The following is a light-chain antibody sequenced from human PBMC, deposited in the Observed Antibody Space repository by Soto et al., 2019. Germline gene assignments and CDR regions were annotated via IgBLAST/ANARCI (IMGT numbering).Light chain of an antibody. CDR1: SSDIGRFNY. V-gene: IGLV2-14*03. J-gene: IGLJ1*01. Sequence: QSALAQPASVSGSPGQSITISCTGGSSDIGRFNYVSWYLQHPGKAPKLIIYNVSNRPSGVSDRFSGSKSGNTASLTISGLQAEDEADYYCSSFTNSGALYVFGAGTKVTVL. CDR2: NVS. CDR3: SSFTNSGALYV.